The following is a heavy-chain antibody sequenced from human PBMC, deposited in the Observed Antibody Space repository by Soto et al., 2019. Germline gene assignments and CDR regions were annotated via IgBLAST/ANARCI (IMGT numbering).Heavy chain of an antibody. V-gene: IGHV4-59*01. D-gene: IGHD2-15*01. CDR2: IYYSGST. Sequence: SETLSLTCTVSGGSISSYYWSWIRQPPGKGLEWIGYIYYSGSTNYNPSLKSRVTISVDTSKNQFSLKLSSVTAADTAVYYCARGSYCSGGSCYSFGPVGNYYYYGMDVWGQGTTVTVSS. CDR1: GGSISSYY. J-gene: IGHJ6*02. CDR3: ARGSYCSGGSCYSFGPVGNYYYYGMDV.